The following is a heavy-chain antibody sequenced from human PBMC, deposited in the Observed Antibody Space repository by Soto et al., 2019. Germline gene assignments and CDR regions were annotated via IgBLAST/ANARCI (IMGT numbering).Heavy chain of an antibody. CDR3: ARDFRGIPYYFDY. CDR1: GFTFSSYG. CDR2: IWYDGSNK. J-gene: IGHJ4*02. V-gene: IGHV3-33*01. Sequence: QVQLVESGGGVVQPGRSLRLSCAASGFTFSSYGMHWVRQAPGKGLEWVADIWYDGSNKYYADSVKGRFTISRDNSKNTLYLEMNSLRAEDTAVYYCARDFRGIPYYFDYWGQGTLVTVSS. D-gene: IGHD6-13*01.